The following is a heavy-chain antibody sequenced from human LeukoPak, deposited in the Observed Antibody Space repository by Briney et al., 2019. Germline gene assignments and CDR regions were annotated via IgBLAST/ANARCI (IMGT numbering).Heavy chain of an antibody. Sequence: PGRSLRLSCAASGFTFSNYDMHWVRQAPGKGLEWVAVIWYDGTNKYYADSVKGRFTISRDNSKNTLYLQMNSLRAEDTAVYYCARGVGGSYLFDYWGQGTLVTVSP. V-gene: IGHV3-33*01. CDR1: GFTFSNYD. CDR3: ARGVGGSYLFDY. CDR2: IWYDGTNK. J-gene: IGHJ4*02. D-gene: IGHD1-26*01.